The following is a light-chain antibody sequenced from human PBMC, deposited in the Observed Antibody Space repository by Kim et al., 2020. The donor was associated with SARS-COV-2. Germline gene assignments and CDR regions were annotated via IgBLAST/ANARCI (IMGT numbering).Light chain of an antibody. J-gene: IGLJ2*01. CDR1: KLGDKF. Sequence: SYELTQPPSVSVSPGQTATITCSGDKLGDKFASWYQQKPGQSPVMVIYQDAQRPSGIPERFSGSNSGNTATLTISGTQAMDEADYYCQAWDSIAVFGGGTQLTVL. CDR2: QDA. CDR3: QAWDSIAV. V-gene: IGLV3-1*01.